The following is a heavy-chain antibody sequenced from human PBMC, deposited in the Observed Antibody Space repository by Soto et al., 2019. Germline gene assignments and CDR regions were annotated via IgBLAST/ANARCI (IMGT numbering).Heavy chain of an antibody. V-gene: IGHV4-59*08. D-gene: IGHD2-2*02. CDR3: ARQVVVPAAIDYYYYYDMDV. J-gene: IGHJ6*03. CDR1: GGSISSYY. CDR2: IYYSGST. Sequence: SETLSLTCTVSGGSISSYYWSWIRQPPGKGLEWIGYIYYSGSTNYNPSLKSRVTISVDTSKNQFSLKLSSVTAADTAVYYCARQVVVPAAIDYYYYYDMDVWGKGTTVTVSS.